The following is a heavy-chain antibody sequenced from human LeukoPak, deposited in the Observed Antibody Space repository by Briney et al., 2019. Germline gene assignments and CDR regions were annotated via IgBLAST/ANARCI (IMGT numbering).Heavy chain of an antibody. CDR3: ARRLGPYDAFDI. Sequence: PGRSLRLSCAASGFTFSSYGMHWVRQAPGKGLEWVAVIWYDGSNKYYADSVKGRFTISRDNSKNTLYLQMNSLRAEDTAVYYCARRLGPYDAFDIWGQGKMVTVSS. V-gene: IGHV3-33*08. CDR2: IWYDGSNK. D-gene: IGHD3-10*01. CDR1: GFTFSSYG. J-gene: IGHJ3*02.